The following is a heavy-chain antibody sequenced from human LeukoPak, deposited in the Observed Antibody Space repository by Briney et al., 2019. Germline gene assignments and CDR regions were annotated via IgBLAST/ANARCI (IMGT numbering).Heavy chain of an antibody. D-gene: IGHD6-13*01. CDR3: ALAAAGTAYYYYYYGMDV. Sequence: GGSLRLSCAASGFTFSSYEMNWVRQAPGKGLEWVSYISSSGSTMYYADSVKGRFTISRDNAKNSLYLQMNSLRAEDTAVYYCALAAAGTAYYYYYYGMDVWGQGTTVTVSS. CDR2: ISSSGSTM. J-gene: IGHJ6*02. CDR1: GFTFSSYE. V-gene: IGHV3-48*03.